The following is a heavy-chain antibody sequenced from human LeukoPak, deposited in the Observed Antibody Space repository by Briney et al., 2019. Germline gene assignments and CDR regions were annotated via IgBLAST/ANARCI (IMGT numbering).Heavy chain of an antibody. Sequence: PSETLSLTCTVSGGSISSSNYYWGWIRQPPGKGLEWIGSLYYSGSTYYNPSLKSRVTISLDTSKNQFSLKVGSMTAADTAVYYCARAGGYGLIDYWGQGTMVTVSS. D-gene: IGHD5-18*01. CDR1: GGSISSSNYY. CDR2: LYYSGST. CDR3: ARAGGYGLIDY. J-gene: IGHJ4*02. V-gene: IGHV4-39*07.